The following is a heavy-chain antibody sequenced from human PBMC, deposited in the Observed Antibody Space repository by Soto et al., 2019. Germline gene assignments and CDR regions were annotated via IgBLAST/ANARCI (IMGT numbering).Heavy chain of an antibody. CDR2: ISYDGSNK. CDR1: GFTFSSYG. D-gene: IGHD4-17*01. Sequence: GSLRPACTASGFTFSSYGMHWVRQAPGKGLEWVAVISYDGSNKYYADSVKVRFTISRDNSKNTLYLQMNSLRAEDTAVYYCAKAYFSQTTPLGHGMDVWGQGTKVTVYS. CDR3: AKAYFSQTTPLGHGMDV. V-gene: IGHV3-30*18. J-gene: IGHJ6*02.